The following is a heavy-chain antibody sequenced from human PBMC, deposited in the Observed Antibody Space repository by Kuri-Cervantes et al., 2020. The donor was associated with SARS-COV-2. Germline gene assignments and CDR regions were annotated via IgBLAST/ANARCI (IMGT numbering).Heavy chain of an antibody. CDR2: ISSSGSTI. CDR3: ARGNCSSTSCYPYFDY. D-gene: IGHD2-2*01. CDR1: GFTFSDYY. Sequence: GESLKISCAASGFTFSDYYMSWIRQAPGKGLEWVSYISSSGSTIYYADSVKGRFTISRDNAKNSLYLQMNSLRAEDTAVYYCARGNCSSTSCYPYFDYWGQGTLVTVSS. J-gene: IGHJ4*02. V-gene: IGHV3-11*04.